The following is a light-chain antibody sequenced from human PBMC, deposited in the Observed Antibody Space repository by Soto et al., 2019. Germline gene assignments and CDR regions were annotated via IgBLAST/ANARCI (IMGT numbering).Light chain of an antibody. V-gene: IGKV3-11*01. CDR2: DAS. Sequence: TRSPATLSLSAGQRATLFCRASQNVNNYLAWYQQKPGQAPRLLIYDASNRATGIPARFSGSGSGTDFPLNICSLEPEDLAVYYCQQGTTWLAISFGQGTRLEIK. CDR1: QNVNNY. CDR3: QQGTTWLAIS. J-gene: IGKJ5*01.